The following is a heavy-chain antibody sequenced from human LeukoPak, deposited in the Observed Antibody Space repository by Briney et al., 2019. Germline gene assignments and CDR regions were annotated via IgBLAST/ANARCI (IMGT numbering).Heavy chain of an antibody. CDR2: IKEDESEK. V-gene: IGHV3-7*01. CDR1: GFSFSSYW. Sequence: GGSLRLSCAASGFSFSSYWMSWVRQAPGKGLEWVANIKEDESEKYYLDSVKGRFTISRDNAKNSLNLQMNSLRAEDTAVYYCARIRVITPTYGMDVWGPGTTVTVSS. J-gene: IGHJ6*02. D-gene: IGHD4-23*01. CDR3: ARIRVITPTYGMDV.